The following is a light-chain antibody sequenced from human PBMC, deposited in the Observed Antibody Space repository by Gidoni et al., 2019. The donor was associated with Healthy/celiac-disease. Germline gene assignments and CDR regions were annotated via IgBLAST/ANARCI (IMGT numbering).Light chain of an antibody. CDR2: DAS. Sequence: EIVLTQSPATLSLSPGERATLSCRASQSVISYLAWYQQKPGQATRLLIYDASNRATGIPARFSGSESGTDFTLTISSLEPEDFAVYYCQQRSNWPPITFGQGTRLEIK. CDR3: QQRSNWPPIT. CDR1: QSVISY. V-gene: IGKV3-11*01. J-gene: IGKJ5*01.